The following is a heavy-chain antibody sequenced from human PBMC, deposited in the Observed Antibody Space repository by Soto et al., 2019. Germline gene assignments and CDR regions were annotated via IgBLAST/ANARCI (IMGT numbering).Heavy chain of an antibody. CDR1: GFTFSSYW. D-gene: IGHD5-18*01. V-gene: IGHV3-7*01. J-gene: IGHJ4*02. Sequence: EVQLVESGGGLVQPGGSLRLSCAASGFTFSSYWMSWVRQAPGKGLEWVANIKQDGSEKYYVDSVKGRFTISRDNAKNPLYLQMNSLRAEDTAVYYCARDSGFGYSYGYVDYWGQGTLVTVSS. CDR2: IKQDGSEK. CDR3: ARDSGFGYSYGYVDY.